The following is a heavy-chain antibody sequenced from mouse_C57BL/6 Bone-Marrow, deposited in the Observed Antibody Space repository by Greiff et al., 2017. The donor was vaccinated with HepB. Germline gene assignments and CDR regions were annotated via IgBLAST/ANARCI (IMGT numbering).Heavy chain of an antibody. CDR1: GYAFSSSW. V-gene: IGHV1-82*01. CDR2: IYPGDGDT. CDR3: AKDYYGNAWFAY. D-gene: IGHD2-1*01. J-gene: IGHJ3*01. Sequence: VQLQQSGPELVKPGASVKISCKASGYAFSSSWMNWVKQRPGKGLEWIGRIYPGDGDTNYNGKFKGKATLTADKSSSTAYMQLSSLTSEDSAVYICAKDYYGNAWFAYWGQGTLVTVSA.